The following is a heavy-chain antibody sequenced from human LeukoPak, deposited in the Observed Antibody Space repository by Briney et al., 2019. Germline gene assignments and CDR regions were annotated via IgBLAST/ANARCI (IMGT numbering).Heavy chain of an antibody. V-gene: IGHV3-23*01. D-gene: IGHD1-20*01. CDR2: IRDAGDST. CDR3: AKSYSDNWYSFDY. J-gene: IGHJ4*02. CDR1: GFSFGGFA. Sequence: PGGSLRLSCAASGFSFGGFAMTWVRQAPGNGLQWVSSIRDAGDSTYYADSVKGRFTISRDNSKNTLYLQMNSLRAEDAAIYYCAKSYSDNWYSFDYVGQGTLATVSS.